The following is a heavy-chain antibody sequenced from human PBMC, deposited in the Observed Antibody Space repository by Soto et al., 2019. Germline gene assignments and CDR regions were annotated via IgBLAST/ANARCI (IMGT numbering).Heavy chain of an antibody. CDR2: MYSSGSS. D-gene: IGHD3-16*01. CDR1: GASMNNYY. V-gene: IGHV4-59*01. J-gene: IGHJ4*02. CDR3: VRSGHTFRGVM. Sequence: SETLSLTCSVSGASMNNYYGSWARQPPGRGLEWIGYMYSSGSSNYNSSLKSRVTISVDTSKNQFSLKLSSVTAADTAVYYCVRSGHTFRGVMWGLGTLVTVSS.